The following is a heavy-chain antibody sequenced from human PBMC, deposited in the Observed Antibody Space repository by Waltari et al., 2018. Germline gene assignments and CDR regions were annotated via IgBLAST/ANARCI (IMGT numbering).Heavy chain of an antibody. J-gene: IGHJ6*02. CDR2: IIPILGIA. CDR3: ARPGQNYAVRGGGADGMDV. D-gene: IGHD3-10*01. CDR1: GGTFSSYT. V-gene: IGHV1-69*02. Sequence: QVQLVQSGAEVKKPGSSVKVSCKASGGTFSSYTISWVRQAPGQGLEWMGRIIPILGIANYAQKFQGRVTITADKSTSTAYMELSSLRSEDTAVYYCARPGQNYAVRGGGADGMDVWGQGTTVTVSS.